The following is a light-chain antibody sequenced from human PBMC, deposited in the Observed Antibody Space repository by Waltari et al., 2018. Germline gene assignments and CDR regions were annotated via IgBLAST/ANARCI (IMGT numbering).Light chain of an antibody. CDR2: KAS. CDR1: QSVSSW. Sequence: GDTVTITCRTSQSVSSWLAWYQQKPGKAPKLLIFKASSLQGGVPSRFSGSGSGTDFTLTIRNLQPEDFATYYCLQNISRPLTFGPGTKLDIK. V-gene: IGKV1-12*02. J-gene: IGKJ3*01. CDR3: LQNISRPLT.